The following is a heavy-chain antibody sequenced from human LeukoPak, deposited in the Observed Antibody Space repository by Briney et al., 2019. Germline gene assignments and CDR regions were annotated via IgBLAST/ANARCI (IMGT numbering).Heavy chain of an antibody. CDR3: ARDRFSRSRYNWNDAYYYYYMDV. J-gene: IGHJ6*03. CDR2: IYYSGST. CDR1: GGSISSSSYY. Sequence: PSETLSLTCTVSGGSISSSSYYWGWIRQPPGKGLEWIGSIYYSGSTNYNPSLKSRVTISVDTSKNQFSLKLSSVTAADTAVYYCARDRFSRSRYNWNDAYYYYYMDVWGKGTTVTVSS. V-gene: IGHV4-39*07. D-gene: IGHD1-1*01.